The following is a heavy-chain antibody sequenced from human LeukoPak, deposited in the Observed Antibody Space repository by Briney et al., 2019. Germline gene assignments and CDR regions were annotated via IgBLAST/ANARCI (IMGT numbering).Heavy chain of an antibody. Sequence: GASVKVSCKASGGTFSSYAISWVRQAPGQGLEWMGGIIPIFGTANYAQKFQGRVTITADESTSTAYMELSGLRSEDTAVYYCATGDSSGYYNLGSPLTYWGQGTLVTVSS. J-gene: IGHJ4*02. CDR2: IIPIFGTA. D-gene: IGHD3-22*01. CDR3: ATGDSSGYYNLGSPLTY. V-gene: IGHV1-69*13. CDR1: GGTFSSYA.